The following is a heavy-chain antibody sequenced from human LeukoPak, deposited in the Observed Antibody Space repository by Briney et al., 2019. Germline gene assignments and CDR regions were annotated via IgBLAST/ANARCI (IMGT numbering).Heavy chain of an antibody. J-gene: IGHJ4*02. CDR3: ARARTQPAKTYYFDY. V-gene: IGHV3-30*04. Sequence: GRSLRLSCAASGFTFSSYAMHWVRQAPGKGLEWVAVISYDGSNKYYADSVKGRFTISRDNSKNTLYLQMNSLRAEDTAVYYCARARTQPAKTYYFDYWGQGTLVTVSS. CDR2: ISYDGSNK. D-gene: IGHD1-1*01. CDR1: GFTFSSYA.